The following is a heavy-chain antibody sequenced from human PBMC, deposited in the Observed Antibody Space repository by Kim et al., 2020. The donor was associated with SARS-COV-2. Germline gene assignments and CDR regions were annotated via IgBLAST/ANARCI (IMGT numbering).Heavy chain of an antibody. V-gene: IGHV3-9*01. CDR1: GFTFDDYA. J-gene: IGHJ6*01. CDR2: ISWNSGSI. Sequence: GGSLRLSCAVSGFTFDDYAMHWVRQAPGKGLEWVSGISWNSGSIGYADSVKGRFTISRDNAKNSLYLQMNSLRAEDTALYYCAKDLPGTIFVTYGMDVWG. D-gene: IGHD3-3*01. CDR3: AKDLPGTIFVTYGMDV.